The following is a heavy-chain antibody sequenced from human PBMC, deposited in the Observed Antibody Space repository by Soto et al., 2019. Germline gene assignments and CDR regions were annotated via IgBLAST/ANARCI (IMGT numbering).Heavy chain of an antibody. J-gene: IGHJ6*02. CDR1: GYTFTSYY. CDR2: INPSGGST. CDR3: AGEVPAAIPYYYYGMDV. D-gene: IGHD2-2*01. V-gene: IGHV1-46*01. Sequence: ASVKVSCKASGYTFTSYYMHWVRQAPGQGLEWMGIINPSGGSTSYAQKFQGRVTMTRDTSTSTVYMELSSLRSEDTAVYYCAGEVPAAIPYYYYGMDVWGQGTTVTSP.